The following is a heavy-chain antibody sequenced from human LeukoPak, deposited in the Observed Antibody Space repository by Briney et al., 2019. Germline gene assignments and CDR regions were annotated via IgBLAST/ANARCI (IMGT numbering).Heavy chain of an antibody. J-gene: IGHJ4*02. D-gene: IGHD3-10*01. CDR2: ISGSGGST. V-gene: IGHV3-23*01. CDR1: GFTFSSYA. CDR3: AKDFFSSGSTPYDY. Sequence: GGSLRLSCAASGFTFSSYAMSWVRQAPGKGLEWVSAISGSGGSTYYADSVKGRFTISRDNSRNTLYLQMNSLRAEDTAVYYCAKDFFSSGSTPYDYWGQGTLVTVSS.